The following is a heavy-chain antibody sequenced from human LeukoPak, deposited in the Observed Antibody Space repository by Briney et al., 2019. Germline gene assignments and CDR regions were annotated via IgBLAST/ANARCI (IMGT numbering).Heavy chain of an antibody. V-gene: IGHV4-39*01. CDR1: GGSIRNSSFY. D-gene: IGHD3-3*01. CDR2: IYDSGNT. J-gene: IGHJ4*02. Sequence: SETLSLTCAVSGGSIRNSSFYWGWIRQPPGKGLEWIGSIYDSGNTYYNPSLKSRVTISVDTSKNQFSLKLNSVTAADTAMYYCQSRFLEWLLDYWGQGTLVTVSS. CDR3: QSRFLEWLLDY.